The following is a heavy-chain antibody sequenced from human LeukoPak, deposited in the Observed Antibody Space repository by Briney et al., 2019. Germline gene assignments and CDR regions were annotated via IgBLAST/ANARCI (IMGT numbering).Heavy chain of an antibody. CDR1: GFTFSSYA. J-gene: IGHJ4*02. D-gene: IGHD3-10*01. Sequence: PGRSLRLSCAASGFTFSSYAMHWVRQAPGKGLEWVAVISYDGSNKYYADSVKGRFTISRDNSKNTLYLQMNSLRAEDTAVYYCAREIWFGEPNGFDYWGQGTLVTVSS. CDR2: ISYDGSNK. CDR3: AREIWFGEPNGFDY. V-gene: IGHV3-30-3*01.